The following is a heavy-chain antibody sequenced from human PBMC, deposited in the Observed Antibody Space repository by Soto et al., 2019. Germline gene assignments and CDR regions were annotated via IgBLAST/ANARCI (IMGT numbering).Heavy chain of an antibody. CDR1: GGTFSSYA. Sequence: QVQLVQSGAEVKKPGSSVKVSCKASGGTFSSYAISWVRQAPGQGLEWMGGIIPIFGTANYAQKFQGRVTITADESTSTAYMVLSSLRSEDTAVYYCASRPYYYGSGTAATGYGMDVWGQGTTVTVSS. J-gene: IGHJ6*02. CDR2: IIPIFGTA. D-gene: IGHD3-10*01. CDR3: ASRPYYYGSGTAATGYGMDV. V-gene: IGHV1-69*01.